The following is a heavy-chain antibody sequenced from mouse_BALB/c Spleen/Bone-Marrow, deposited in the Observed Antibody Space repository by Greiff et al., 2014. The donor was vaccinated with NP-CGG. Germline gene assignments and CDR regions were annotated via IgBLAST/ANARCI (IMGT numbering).Heavy chain of an antibody. CDR2: ISSGSSTI. CDR3: ARGRPIYYGNLYAMDY. V-gene: IGHV5-17*02. J-gene: IGHJ4*01. D-gene: IGHD2-1*01. Sequence: DVKLVESGGGLVQPGGSRKLSCAASGFTFSSFGMHWVRQAPEKGLEWVAYISSGSSTIYYADTVKGRFTISRDNPKNTLFLQMTSLRSEDTAMYYYARGRPIYYGNLYAMDYWGQGTSVTVSS. CDR1: GFTFSSFG.